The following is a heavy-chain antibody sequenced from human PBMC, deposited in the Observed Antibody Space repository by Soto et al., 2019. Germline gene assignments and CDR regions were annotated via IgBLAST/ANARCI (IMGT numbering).Heavy chain of an antibody. CDR1: GGSISSCY. CDR3: ARPHGGSSGWDNWFDP. CDR2: IYYSGST. Sequence: PSETLSLTCTVSGGSISSCYWSWIRQPPGKGLEWIGYIYYSGSTNYNPSLKSRVTISVDTSKNQFSLKLSFVTAADTAVYYCARPHGGSSGWDNWFDPWGQGTLVTVSS. V-gene: IGHV4-59*01. D-gene: IGHD6-25*01. J-gene: IGHJ5*02.